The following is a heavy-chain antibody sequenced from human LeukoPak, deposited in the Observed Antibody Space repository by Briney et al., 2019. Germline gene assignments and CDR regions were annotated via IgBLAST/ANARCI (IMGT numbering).Heavy chain of an antibody. CDR1: GGTFSSHA. CDR2: IIPILGTA. CDR3: ARDQGYGAYGLDY. J-gene: IGHJ4*02. V-gene: IGHV1-69*13. D-gene: IGHD4/OR15-4a*01. Sequence: SVKVSCKASGGTFSSHAISWVRQAPGQGLEWMGGIIPILGTANYAQKFQDRVTITADESTSTAYMELTSLRSEDTAVYYCARDQGYGAYGLDYWGQGTLVTVSS.